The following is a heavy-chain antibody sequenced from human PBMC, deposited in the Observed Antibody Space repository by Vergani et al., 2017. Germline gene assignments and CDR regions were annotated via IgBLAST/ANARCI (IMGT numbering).Heavy chain of an antibody. Sequence: EVQMVESGGGLVKPGGSLRLSCVASGFTFSHYSMNWVRQAPGKGLEWASSISGSGGNTYYANSVKGRFTISRDNSKNTLYLQMNSLRADDTAVYYCAKGVYCSSTSCYEGRGYYYGMGVWGQGTTVTFSS. V-gene: IGHV3-23*04. CDR1: GFTFSHYS. CDR2: ISGSGGNT. CDR3: AKGVYCSSTSCYEGRGYYYGMGV. D-gene: IGHD2-2*01. J-gene: IGHJ6*02.